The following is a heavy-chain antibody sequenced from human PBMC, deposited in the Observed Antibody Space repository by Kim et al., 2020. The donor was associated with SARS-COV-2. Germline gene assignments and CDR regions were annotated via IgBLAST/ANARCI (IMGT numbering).Heavy chain of an antibody. V-gene: IGHV3-11*03. CDR3: ARLPRSGSYLDY. D-gene: IGHD1-26*01. Sequence: GGSLRLSCAASGFTFRDYYMSWIRQAPGEGLEWVSYIGSSGSYKDYADSVRGRFTISRDNSKNSLYLQMNSLRVDDTAVFYCARLPRSGSYLDYWGQGIL. J-gene: IGHJ4*02. CDR1: GFTFRDYY. CDR2: IGSSGSYK.